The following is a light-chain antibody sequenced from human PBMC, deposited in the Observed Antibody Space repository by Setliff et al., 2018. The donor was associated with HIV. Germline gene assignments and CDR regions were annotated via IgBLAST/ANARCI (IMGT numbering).Light chain of an antibody. CDR1: SSDVGGYNY. Sequence: QSVLTQPASVSGSPGQSITISCTGTSSDVGGYNYVSWYQQHPSKAPKLMIYEVSNRPSGVSYRFSGSKSGNTASLTISGLQAEDEADYYCSSYTSSSSYVFGTGTKVTVL. V-gene: IGLV2-14*01. CDR3: SSYTSSSSYV. J-gene: IGLJ1*01. CDR2: EVS.